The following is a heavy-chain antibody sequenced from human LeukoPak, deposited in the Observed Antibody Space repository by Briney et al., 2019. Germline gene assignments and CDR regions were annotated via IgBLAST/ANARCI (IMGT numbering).Heavy chain of an antibody. D-gene: IGHD5-24*01. J-gene: IGHJ3*02. CDR3: ARVRDGYNDAYDI. Sequence: ASVKVSCKASGYTFTGYYMHWVRQAPGQRLEWMGWINPNGADTNYAQKFQGRVTTTRDTSISTAYMELSRLRSDDTALYYCARVRDGYNDAYDIWGQGTMVTVSS. CDR2: INPNGADT. CDR1: GYTFTGYY. V-gene: IGHV1-2*02.